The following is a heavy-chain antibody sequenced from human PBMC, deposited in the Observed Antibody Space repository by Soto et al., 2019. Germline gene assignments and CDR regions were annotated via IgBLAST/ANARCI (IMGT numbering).Heavy chain of an antibody. CDR1: GFTFSSYA. Sequence: QVQLVESGGGVVQPGRSLRLSCAASGFTFSSYAMHWVRQAPGKGLEWVAVISYDGSNKYYADSVKGRFTISRDNAKNSLYLQMNSLRAEDTAVYYCAREGREQLLYYYYGMDVWGQGTTVTVSS. J-gene: IGHJ6*02. V-gene: IGHV3-30-3*01. CDR2: ISYDGSNK. D-gene: IGHD6-13*01. CDR3: AREGREQLLYYYYGMDV.